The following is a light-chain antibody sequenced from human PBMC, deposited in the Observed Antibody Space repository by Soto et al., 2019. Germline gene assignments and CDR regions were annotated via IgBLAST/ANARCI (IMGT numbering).Light chain of an antibody. V-gene: IGLV1-44*01. CDR3: AAWDDSLGAYV. CDR1: NSNIGTNT. CDR2: NNN. J-gene: IGLJ1*01. Sequence: QSLLTQPPSASATPGQRVTISCSGSNSNIGTNTVNWYQQLPGTAPRLLIYNNNQRPSGVPQRFSGSKTGTSASLAIGGLQSEDGADYYCAAWDDSLGAYVFGTGTKLTVL.